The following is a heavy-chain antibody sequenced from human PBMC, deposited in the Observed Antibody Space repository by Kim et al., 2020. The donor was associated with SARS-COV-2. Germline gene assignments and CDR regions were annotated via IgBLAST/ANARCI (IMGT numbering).Heavy chain of an antibody. Sequence: SETLSLTCSVTGDSINHDYWAWIRQPPGKPLEWIGYIYHRGVTDYSPSFRDRVTIRIDNSRNQFSLKLKSVTAADTAVYYCAARSGEAVLTSWGPGILVNVSS. CDR3: AARSGEAVLTS. V-gene: IGHV4-59*01. CDR1: GDSINHDY. D-gene: IGHD6-25*01. CDR2: IYHRGVT. J-gene: IGHJ4*02.